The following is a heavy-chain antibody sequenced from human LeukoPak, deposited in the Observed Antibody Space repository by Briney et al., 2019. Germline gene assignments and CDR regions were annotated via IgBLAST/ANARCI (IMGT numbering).Heavy chain of an antibody. V-gene: IGHV3-30*03. CDR3: ARNGYSSSWSAYFDY. J-gene: IGHJ4*02. Sequence: GGSLRLSCAASGFTFSSYGMHWVRQAPGKGLEWVALISYDGSNEYYADSVRGRFTISRDNSKFTLYMQMNSLRAGDTAVYYCARNGYSSSWSAYFDYWGQGTLVTVSS. CDR1: GFTFSSYG. CDR2: ISYDGSNE. D-gene: IGHD6-13*01.